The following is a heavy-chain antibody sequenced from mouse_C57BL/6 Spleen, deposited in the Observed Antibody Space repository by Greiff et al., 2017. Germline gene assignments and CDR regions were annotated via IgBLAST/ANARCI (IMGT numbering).Heavy chain of an antibody. Sequence: VQLQQPGAELVKPGASVKLSCKASGYTFTSYWMHWVKQRPGQGLEWIGMIHPNSGSTNYNEKFKSKATLTVDKSSSTAYMQLSSLTSEDSAVYYCARSVTGLYAMDYWGQGTSVTVSS. CDR2: IHPNSGST. J-gene: IGHJ4*01. CDR3: ARSVTGLYAMDY. D-gene: IGHD4-1*01. V-gene: IGHV1-64*01. CDR1: GYTFTSYW.